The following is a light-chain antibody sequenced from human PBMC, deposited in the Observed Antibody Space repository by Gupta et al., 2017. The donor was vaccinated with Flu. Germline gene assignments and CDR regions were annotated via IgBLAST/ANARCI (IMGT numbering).Light chain of an antibody. CDR1: SSNIGSNT. CDR3: ASCDDSLNVYV. V-gene: IGLV1-44*01. Sequence: QSELTQRPSASGTPGHRGTIACPGGSSNIGSNTVNWYQHLPGTAPKLLIYSNNQLHSGISDRFFGSKSGTSASLAISGLQADEEADYYCASCDDSLNVYVFGTGTKVTVL. J-gene: IGLJ1*01. CDR2: SNN.